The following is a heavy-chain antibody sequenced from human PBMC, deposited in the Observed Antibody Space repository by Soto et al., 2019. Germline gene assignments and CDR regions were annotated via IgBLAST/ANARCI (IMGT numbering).Heavy chain of an antibody. D-gene: IGHD3-10*01. CDR3: ARLPGIYYYGSGLAAFDI. V-gene: IGHV6-1*01. CDR2: TYYRSKWYN. CDR1: VDSVSSNSPA. Sequence: SQTLSLTSAISVDSVSSNSPAWNWSRQSPSRGVEWQRRTYYRSKWYNDYAVSVKSRIAITPDTSKNQFSLQLNSVTPEDTAVYYCARLPGIYYYGSGLAAFDIWGQGTMVTVSS. J-gene: IGHJ3*02.